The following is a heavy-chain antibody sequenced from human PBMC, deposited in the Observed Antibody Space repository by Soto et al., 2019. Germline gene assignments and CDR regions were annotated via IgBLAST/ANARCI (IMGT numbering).Heavy chain of an antibody. CDR3: ARDYSHAHNNYYGMDV. D-gene: IGHD1-26*01. CDR2: IRTKAYGATT. Sequence: GGSLRLSCRASGFTFGDYTMSWFRQAPGKGLEWVGFIRTKAYGATTEYAASVKGRFTISRDDSKSIAYLQMNSLRTGDTAVYYCARDYSHAHNNYYGMDVWGQGTTVTVSS. CDR1: GFTFGDYT. V-gene: IGHV3-49*03. J-gene: IGHJ6*02.